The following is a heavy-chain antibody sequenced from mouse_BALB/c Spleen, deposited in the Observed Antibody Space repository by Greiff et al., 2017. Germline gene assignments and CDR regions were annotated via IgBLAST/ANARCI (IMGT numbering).Heavy chain of an antibody. CDR1: GFTFSSYT. J-gene: IGHJ2*01. CDR2: ISNGGGST. V-gene: IGHV5-12-2*01. Sequence: EVQLQESGGGLVQPGGSLKLSCAASGFTFSSYTMSWVRQTPEKRLEWVAYISNGGGSTYYPDTVKGRFTISRDNAKNTLYLQMSSLKSEDTAMYYCARLYGSTYFDYWGQGTTLTVSS. D-gene: IGHD1-1*01. CDR3: ARLYGSTYFDY.